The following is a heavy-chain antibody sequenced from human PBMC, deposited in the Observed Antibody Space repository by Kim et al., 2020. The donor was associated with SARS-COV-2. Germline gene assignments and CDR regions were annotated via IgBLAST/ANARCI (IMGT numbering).Heavy chain of an antibody. D-gene: IGHD3-22*01. J-gene: IGHJ4*02. CDR1: GYTLTELS. CDR2: FDPEDGET. Sequence: ASVKVSCKVSGYTLTELSLHWVRQAPGKGLEWMGGFDPEDGETIYAQKFQGRVTMTEDTSTDTAYMELSSLRSEDTAVYYCATDLFQYYYDSSGPGGDYWGQGTLVTVSS. V-gene: IGHV1-24*01. CDR3: ATDLFQYYYDSSGPGGDY.